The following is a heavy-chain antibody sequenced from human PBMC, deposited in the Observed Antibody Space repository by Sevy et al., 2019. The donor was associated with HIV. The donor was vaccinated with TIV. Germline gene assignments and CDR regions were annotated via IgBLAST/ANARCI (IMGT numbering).Heavy chain of an antibody. D-gene: IGHD3-16*01. V-gene: IGHV4-4*02. CDR3: ASLQGEYYDAGGFSSFFFDS. J-gene: IGHJ4*02. Sequence: SETLSLTCAVSRGSISRDNWWSWVRQPPGKGLEWIGDIYHSGSTNYNPSLRSRATIPVDQSRNQFSLRLTSVTAADTAVYFCASLQGEYYDAGGFSSFFFDSWGQGTLVTVSS. CDR1: RGSISRDNW. CDR2: IYHSGST.